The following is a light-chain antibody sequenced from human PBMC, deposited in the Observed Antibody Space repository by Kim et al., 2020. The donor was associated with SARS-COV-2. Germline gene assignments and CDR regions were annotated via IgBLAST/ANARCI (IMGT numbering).Light chain of an antibody. Sequence: VSPGQTARITCSGDVLAKKYARWVQQKPGQAPVLVIYKDSERPSGIPERFSGSSSGTTVTLTISGAQVEDEADYYCYSAADNNLVFGGGTQLTVL. CDR2: KDS. J-gene: IGLJ2*01. CDR1: VLAKKY. V-gene: IGLV3-27*01. CDR3: YSAADNNLV.